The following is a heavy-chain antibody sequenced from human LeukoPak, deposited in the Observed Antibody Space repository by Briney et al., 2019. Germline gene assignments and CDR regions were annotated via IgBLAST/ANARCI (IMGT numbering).Heavy chain of an antibody. J-gene: IGHJ4*02. V-gene: IGHV1-2*02. D-gene: IGHD3-22*01. CDR1: GYTFTGYY. CDR3: ARDPHSSGKNDY. CDR2: INPNSGGT. Sequence: ASVKVSCKASGYTFTGYYMHWVRQAPGQGVEGMGWINPNSGGTNYAQKFQGRVTMTRDTSISTAYMELSRLRSDDTAVYYCARDPHSSGKNDYWGQGTLVTVSS.